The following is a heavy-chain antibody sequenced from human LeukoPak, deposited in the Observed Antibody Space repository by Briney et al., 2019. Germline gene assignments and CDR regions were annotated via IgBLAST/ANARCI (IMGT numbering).Heavy chain of an antibody. D-gene: IGHD6-13*01. CDR2: IYTSGST. Sequence: SETLSLTCTVSGGSISSYYWSWIRQPAGKGLEWIGRIYTSGSTNYNPSLKSRVTMSVDTSKNQFSLELSSVTAADTAVYYCARVVQAAAGDTYYYYMDVWGKGTTVTVSS. CDR1: GGSISSYY. CDR3: ARVVQAAAGDTYYYYMDV. J-gene: IGHJ6*03. V-gene: IGHV4-4*07.